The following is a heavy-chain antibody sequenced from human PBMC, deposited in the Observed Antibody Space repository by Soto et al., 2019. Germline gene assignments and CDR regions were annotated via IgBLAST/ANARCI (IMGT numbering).Heavy chain of an antibody. CDR2: ISVVXGST. V-gene: IGHV3-23*01. J-gene: IGHJ4*02. CDR1: GFTFRNYS. Sequence: GGSIRLSCAASGFTFRNYSMSWVRQSPWQGLELFSGISVVXGSTYYAGSVKGRFTVYRDNSKNTVFLQMNSLRAEEPAVYFCANGMYYYVRSGYRLFDHGGQGALVTVSS. D-gene: IGHD3-22*01. CDR3: ANGMYYYVRSGYRLFDH.